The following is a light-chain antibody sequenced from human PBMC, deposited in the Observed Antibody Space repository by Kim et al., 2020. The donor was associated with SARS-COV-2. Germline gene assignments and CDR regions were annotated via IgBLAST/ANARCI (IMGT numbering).Light chain of an antibody. CDR3: QSYDSSLSGPV. J-gene: IGLJ3*02. CDR1: SSNIGADNG. V-gene: IGLV1-40*01. CDR2: ANN. Sequence: VTIACTGSSSNIGADNGVHWYQQLPGTAPKLLIYANNNRPSGVPDRFSGSRSGTSASLAITGLQAEDEADYYCQSYDSSLSGPVFGGGAKLTVL.